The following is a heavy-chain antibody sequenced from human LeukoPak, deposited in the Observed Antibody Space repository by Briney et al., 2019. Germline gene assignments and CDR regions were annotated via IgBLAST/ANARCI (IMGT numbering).Heavy chain of an antibody. CDR1: GYTFTSYG. D-gene: IGHD2-15*01. CDR2: INPNSGGT. J-gene: IGHJ5*02. CDR3: ARDLKYCSGGSCS. V-gene: IGHV1-2*02. Sequence: ASVKVSCKASGYTFTSYGISWVRQAPGQGLEWMGWINPNSGGTNYAQKFQGRVTMTRDTSISTAYMELSRLRSDDTAVYYCARDLKYCSGGSCSWGQGTLVTVSS.